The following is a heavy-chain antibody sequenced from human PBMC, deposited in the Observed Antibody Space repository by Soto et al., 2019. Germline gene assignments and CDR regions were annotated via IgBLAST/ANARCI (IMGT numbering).Heavy chain of an antibody. J-gene: IGHJ4*02. CDR1: GFTFSASA. D-gene: IGHD2-2*01. V-gene: IGHV3-73*01. CDR2: IRSKANSYAT. Sequence: PGGSLRLSYAASGFTFSASAMHWVRQASGKGLEWVGRIRSKANSYATAYAASVKGRFTISRDDSKNTAYLQMNSLKTEDTAVYYCTRLGHCSSTSCYPEGYWGQGT. CDR3: TRLGHCSSTSCYPEGY.